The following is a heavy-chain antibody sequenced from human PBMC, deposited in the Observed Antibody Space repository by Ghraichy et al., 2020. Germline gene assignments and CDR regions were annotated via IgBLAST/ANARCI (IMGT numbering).Heavy chain of an antibody. CDR1: GGSVSSGSYY. Sequence: SETLSLTCTVSGGSVSSGSYYWSWIRQPPGKGLEWIGYIYYSGSTNYNPSLKSRVTISVDTSKNQFSLKLSSVTAADTAVYYCARVGGAGTNLDYWGQGTLVTVSS. J-gene: IGHJ4*02. V-gene: IGHV4-61*01. D-gene: IGHD2-8*01. CDR2: IYYSGST. CDR3: ARVGGAGTNLDY.